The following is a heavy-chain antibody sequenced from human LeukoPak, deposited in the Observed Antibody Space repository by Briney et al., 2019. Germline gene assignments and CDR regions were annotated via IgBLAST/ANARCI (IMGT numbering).Heavy chain of an antibody. Sequence: SETLSLTCTVSGGSISSGDYYWSWIRQPPGKGLEWIGYIYYSGSTYYNPSLKSRVTISVDTSKNQFSLKLSSVTAADTAVYYCVRENYDILTGYYFDYWGQGTLVTVSS. D-gene: IGHD3-9*01. CDR2: IYYSGST. CDR3: VRENYDILTGYYFDY. V-gene: IGHV4-30-4*01. CDR1: GGSISSGDYY. J-gene: IGHJ4*02.